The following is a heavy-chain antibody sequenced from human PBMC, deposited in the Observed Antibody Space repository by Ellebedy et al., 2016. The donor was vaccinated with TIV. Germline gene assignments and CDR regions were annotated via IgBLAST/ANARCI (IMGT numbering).Heavy chain of an antibody. CDR3: ARGGSCGSTDCYAWIQH. J-gene: IGHJ1*01. CDR1: GYTFTTYD. CDR2: MNPNSGNT. D-gene: IGHD2-2*01. V-gene: IGHV1-8*01. Sequence: AASVKVSCKASGYTFTTYDINWARQATGQGLEWMGWMNPNSGNTGYAQKFQGRVTMTRNISITTAYMELNSLRSEDTAVYYCARGGSCGSTDCYAWIQHWGQGTLVTVSS.